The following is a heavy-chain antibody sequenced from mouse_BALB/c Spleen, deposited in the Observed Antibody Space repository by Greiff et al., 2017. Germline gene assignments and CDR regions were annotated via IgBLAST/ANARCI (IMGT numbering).Heavy chain of an antibody. CDR3: TRTSYYYGSYAMDY. D-gene: IGHD1-1*01. Sequence: EVQLQQSGTVLARPGASVKMSCKASGYSFTSYWMHWVKQRPGQGLEWIGAIYPGNSDTSYNQKFKGKAKLTAVTSASTAYMELSSLTNEDSAVYDCTRTSYYYGSYAMDYWGQGTSVTVSS. CDR1: GYSFTSYW. V-gene: IGHV1-5*01. J-gene: IGHJ4*01. CDR2: IYPGNSDT.